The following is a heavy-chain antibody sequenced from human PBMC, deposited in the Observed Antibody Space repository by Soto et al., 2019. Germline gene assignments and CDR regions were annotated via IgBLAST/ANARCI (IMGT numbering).Heavy chain of an antibody. CDR2: ITFSGNTV. CDR3: ARVSWREKYGMDV. Sequence: GSLCLAWAPSGFSLSDSYVSWIRQAPGKGLEWISYITFSGNTVYYADSLKGRFTISRDNAKNSLYLQMNRLRAEDTAVYYCARVSWREKYGMDVWGQGTTVTVSS. J-gene: IGHJ6*02. V-gene: IGHV3-11*01. CDR1: GFSLSDSY.